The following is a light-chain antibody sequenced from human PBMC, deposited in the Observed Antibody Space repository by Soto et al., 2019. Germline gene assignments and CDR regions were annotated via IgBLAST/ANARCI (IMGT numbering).Light chain of an antibody. CDR1: QNIYNW. J-gene: IGKJ3*01. V-gene: IGKV1-5*01. CDR3: QKYNYI. CDR2: DAS. Sequence: DIQMTQSPSTLSASVGDRVTITCRASQNIYNWLAWYQQKPGKAPKLLIYDASSLASGVPSRFSGSGSWTEFTLTISSLQPDDFATYYCQKYNYIFGPGNKVDLK.